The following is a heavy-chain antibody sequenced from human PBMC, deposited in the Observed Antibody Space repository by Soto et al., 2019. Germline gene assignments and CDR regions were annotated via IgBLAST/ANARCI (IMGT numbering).Heavy chain of an antibody. CDR3: ARVGYSSGYYGYYYYGMDV. D-gene: IGHD6-25*01. CDR1: GYTFTSYG. J-gene: IGHJ6*02. Sequence: QVQLVQSGAAVKKPGASVKVSCKASGYTFTSYGISWVRQAPGQGLEWMGWISAYNGNTNYAQRLQGRVTMTTDTSPSTAYMELRSLRSDDTAVYYCARVGYSSGYYGYYYYGMDVWGQGTTVTVSS. CDR2: ISAYNGNT. V-gene: IGHV1-18*01.